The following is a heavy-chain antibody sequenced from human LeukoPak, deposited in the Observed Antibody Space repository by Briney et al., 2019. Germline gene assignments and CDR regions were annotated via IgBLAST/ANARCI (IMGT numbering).Heavy chain of an antibody. J-gene: IGHJ6*03. V-gene: IGHV4-34*01. CDR1: GGSFSDYF. CDR2: SNHTGSA. D-gene: IGHD1-1*01. CDR3: ARRSTFLYSYHYMDV. Sequence: SETLSLTCAVYGGSFSDYFWSWIRQPPGKGLEWTGESNHTGSANYNPSLKSRVTISVDTSKNQFSLKLSSVTAADTALYYCARRSTFLYSYHYMDVWGKGTTVTVSS.